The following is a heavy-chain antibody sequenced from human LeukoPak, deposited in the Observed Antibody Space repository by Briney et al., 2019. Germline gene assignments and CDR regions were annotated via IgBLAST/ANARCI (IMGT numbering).Heavy chain of an antibody. Sequence: ASVKVSCKASGYTFTSYGISWVRQAPGQGLEWMGWISAYNGNTNYAQKFQGRVTITRNTSISTAYMELSSLRSEDTAVYYCARGYGMTTDYWGQGTLVTVSS. CDR1: GYTFTSYG. CDR3: ARGYGMTTDY. V-gene: IGHV1-18*01. CDR2: ISAYNGNT. D-gene: IGHD4-11*01. J-gene: IGHJ4*02.